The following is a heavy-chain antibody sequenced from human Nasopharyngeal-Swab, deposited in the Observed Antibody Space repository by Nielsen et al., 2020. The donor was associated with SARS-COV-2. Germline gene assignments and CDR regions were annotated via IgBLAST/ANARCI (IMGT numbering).Heavy chain of an antibody. CDR1: GFTFSSYS. V-gene: IGHV3-21*01. CDR3: APPAGDAFDI. J-gene: IGHJ3*02. D-gene: IGHD6-13*01. Sequence: GESLKISCAASGFTFSSYSMNWVRQAPGKGLEWVSSISSSSSYIYYAGSVKGRFTISRDNAKNSLYLQMNSLRAEDTAVYYCAPPAGDAFDIWGQGTMVTVSS. CDR2: ISSSSSYI.